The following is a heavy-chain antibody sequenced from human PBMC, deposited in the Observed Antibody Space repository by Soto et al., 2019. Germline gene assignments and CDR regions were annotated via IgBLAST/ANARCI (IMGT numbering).Heavy chain of an antibody. D-gene: IGHD3-16*02. CDR2: ISAYNGNT. V-gene: IGHV1-18*01. CDR1: GYTFTSYG. J-gene: IGHJ6*02. Sequence: ASVKVSCKASGYTFTSYGISWVRQAPGQGLEWMGWISAYNGNTNYAQKLQGRVTMTTDTSTSTAYMELRSLRSDDTAVYYCARDRRPFWGSYRTYTYYYYYGMDVWGQENTVTVSS. CDR3: ARDRRPFWGSYRTYTYYYYYGMDV.